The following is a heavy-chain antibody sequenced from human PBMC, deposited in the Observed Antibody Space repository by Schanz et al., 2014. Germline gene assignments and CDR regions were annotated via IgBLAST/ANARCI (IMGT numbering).Heavy chain of an antibody. CDR3: AGGKTTGLAY. J-gene: IGHJ4*02. Sequence: EVQLVESGGGLVQPWGSLRLSCAASGFTFSSYWMSWVRQAPGEGPEWISHIRADGRMTNYAASVEGRFTISRDVAKNTLYLQMFSLRAEDMGVYYCAGGKTTGLAYWGQGTQVAVSS. V-gene: IGHV3-74*02. CDR1: GFTFSSYW. D-gene: IGHD4-4*01. CDR2: IRADGRMT.